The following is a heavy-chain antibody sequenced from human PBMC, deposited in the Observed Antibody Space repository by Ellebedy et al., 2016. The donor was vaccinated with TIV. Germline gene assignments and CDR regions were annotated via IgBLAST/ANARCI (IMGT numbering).Heavy chain of an antibody. CDR1: GFTFSDFY. V-gene: IGHV3-11*01. CDR3: ARDTRFIDHQYNWFDP. J-gene: IGHJ5*02. Sequence: GESLKISCAASGFTFSDFYMTWIRQAPGKGLECVSYISSGGSTFYYADSVKGRFTISRDNAQNSLYLQMNSLRAEDTAIYFCARDTRFIDHQYNWFDPWGQGTLVTVSS. CDR2: ISSGGSTF. D-gene: IGHD1-14*01.